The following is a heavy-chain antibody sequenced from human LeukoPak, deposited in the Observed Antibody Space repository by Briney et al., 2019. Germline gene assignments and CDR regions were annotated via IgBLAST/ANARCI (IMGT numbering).Heavy chain of an antibody. J-gene: IGHJ4*02. V-gene: IGHV3-30-3*01. CDR1: GFTFSSYV. CDR2: ISYDGSNK. CDR3: ARTRDIVVVTAILDY. Sequence: AGGSLRLSCAASGFTFSSYVMHWVRQAPGKGLEWVAVISYDGSNKYYADSVKGRFTISRDNSKNTLYLQMNSLRAEDTAVCYCARTRDIVVVTAILDYWGQGTLVTVSS. D-gene: IGHD2-21*02.